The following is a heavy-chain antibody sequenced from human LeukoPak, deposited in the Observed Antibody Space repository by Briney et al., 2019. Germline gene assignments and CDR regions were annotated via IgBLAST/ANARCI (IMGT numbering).Heavy chain of an antibody. CDR3: ARGRTYYDFWSGPGDYYYMDV. D-gene: IGHD3-3*01. CDR2: MNPNSGNT. J-gene: IGHJ6*03. V-gene: IGHV1-8*01. CDR1: GYTFTSYD. Sequence: ASVKVSCKASGYTFTSYDINWVRQATGQGLELKGWMNPNSGNTGYAQKFQGRVTMTRNTSISTAYMELSSLRSEDTAVYYCARGRTYYDFWSGPGDYYYMDVWGKGTTVTVSS.